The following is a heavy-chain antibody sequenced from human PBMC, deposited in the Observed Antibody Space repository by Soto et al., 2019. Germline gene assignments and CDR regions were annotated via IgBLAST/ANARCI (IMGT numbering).Heavy chain of an antibody. Sequence: ASVKVSCKASGHTFTSYYMHWVRQAPGQGLEWMGIINPSGGSTSYAQKFQGRVTMTRDTSTSTVYMELSSLRSEDTAVYYCARAPNIGYSSGWIDAFDIWGQGTMVTVSS. V-gene: IGHV1-46*01. CDR3: ARAPNIGYSSGWIDAFDI. CDR2: INPSGGST. D-gene: IGHD6-19*01. J-gene: IGHJ3*02. CDR1: GHTFTSYY.